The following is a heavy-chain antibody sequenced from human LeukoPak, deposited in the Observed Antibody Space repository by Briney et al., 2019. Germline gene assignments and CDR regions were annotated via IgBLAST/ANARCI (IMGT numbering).Heavy chain of an antibody. D-gene: IGHD2/OR15-2a*01. CDR3: ASSILSYFDY. Sequence: GSLRLSCAASGVTVSSHYMSWVRPAPGKGLEWVSVIYSGGSTYYADSVKGRFTTSRDNSKNTLYLQMNSLRAEDTAVYYCASSILSYFDYWGQGTLVTVSS. CDR2: IYSGGST. CDR1: GVTVSSHY. J-gene: IGHJ4*02. V-gene: IGHV3-53*01.